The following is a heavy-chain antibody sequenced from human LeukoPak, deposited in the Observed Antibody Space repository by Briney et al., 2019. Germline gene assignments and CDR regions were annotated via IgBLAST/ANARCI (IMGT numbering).Heavy chain of an antibody. CDR2: IVVGSGNT. D-gene: IGHD3-3*01. CDR1: GFTFTSSA. V-gene: IGHV1-58*02. J-gene: IGHJ6*03. Sequence: ASVKVSCKASGFTFTSSAMQWVRQARGQRLEWIGWIVVGSGNTNYAQKFQERVTITRDMSTSTAYMELSSLRSEDTAVYYCAATSVYYDFWSGYSGHYYYMDVWGKGTTVTVPS. CDR3: AATSVYYDFWSGYSGHYYYMDV.